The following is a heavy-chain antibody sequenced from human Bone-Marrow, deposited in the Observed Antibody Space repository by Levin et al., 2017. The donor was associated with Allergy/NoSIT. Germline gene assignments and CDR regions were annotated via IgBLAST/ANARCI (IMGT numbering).Heavy chain of an antibody. CDR2: ISSGGRTF. J-gene: IGHJ6*03. CDR1: GFPFRAFE. D-gene: IGHD2-8*02. V-gene: IGHV3-48*03. CDR3: ASPAGHCTGGICYANYQYYYMDV. Sequence: PGGSLRLSCVASGFPFRAFEMNWVRQAPGKGLEWLSYISSGGRTFYYADSVKGRFTISRDNAQNSVYLQMNSLRVEDTAVYYCASPAGHCTGGICYANYQYYYMDVWGKGTTVTVSS.